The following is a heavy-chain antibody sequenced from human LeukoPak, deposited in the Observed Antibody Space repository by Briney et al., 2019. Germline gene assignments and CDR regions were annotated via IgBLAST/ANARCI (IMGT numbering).Heavy chain of an antibody. D-gene: IGHD6-19*01. V-gene: IGHV4-61*05. CDR2: IYYSGST. CDR1: GGSISSSSYY. CDR3: AGHKGYSSGLSAFDI. Sequence: KASETLSLTCTVSGGSISSSSYYWGWIRQPPGKGLEWIGYIYYSGSTNYNPSLKSRVTISVDTSKNRFSLKLSSVTAADTAVYYCAGHKGYSSGLSAFDIWGQGTMVTVSS. J-gene: IGHJ3*02.